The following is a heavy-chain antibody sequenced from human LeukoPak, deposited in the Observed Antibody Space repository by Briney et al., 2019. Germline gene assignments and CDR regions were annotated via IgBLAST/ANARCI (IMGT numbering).Heavy chain of an antibody. J-gene: IGHJ4*02. CDR2: INPNSGGT. D-gene: IGHD4-23*01. Sequence: ASVKVSCKASGYTFTGYYMHWVRQAPGQGLEWMGWINPNSGGTNYAQKFQGWVTMTRDTSISTAYMELSRLRSDDTAVYYCARHGGSYGGNSEGFDYWGQGTLVTVSS. V-gene: IGHV1-2*04. CDR1: GYTFTGYY. CDR3: ARHGGSYGGNSEGFDY.